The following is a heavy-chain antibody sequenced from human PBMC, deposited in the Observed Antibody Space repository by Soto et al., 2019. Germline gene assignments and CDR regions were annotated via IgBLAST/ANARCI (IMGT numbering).Heavy chain of an antibody. Sequence: QVQLVQSGAEVKKPGASVRVSCRASGYTFPTYGIAWVRQAPGQGLEWMGWISGYHGFTHYAQKFRGRVTVTAETSTSTVYMELRSLTSDDTAVYYCAREFEGQSSSWPFDYWGQGTLVTVSS. V-gene: IGHV1-18*01. CDR3: AREFEGQSSSWPFDY. J-gene: IGHJ4*02. D-gene: IGHD6-13*01. CDR1: GYTFPTYG. CDR2: ISGYHGFT.